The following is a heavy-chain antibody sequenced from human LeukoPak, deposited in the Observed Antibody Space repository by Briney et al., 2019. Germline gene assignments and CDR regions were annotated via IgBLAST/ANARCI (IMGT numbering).Heavy chain of an antibody. CDR3: AKAAVAGFGGAFDI. CDR2: ISWNSGSI. CDR1: GFTFSRYA. Sequence: GGSLRLSCAASGFTFSRYAMHWVRQAPGKGLEWVSGISWNSGSIGYADSVKGRFTISRDNAKNSLYLQMNSLRAEDTALYYCAKAAVAGFGGAFDIWGQGTMVTVSS. V-gene: IGHV3-9*01. D-gene: IGHD6-19*01. J-gene: IGHJ3*02.